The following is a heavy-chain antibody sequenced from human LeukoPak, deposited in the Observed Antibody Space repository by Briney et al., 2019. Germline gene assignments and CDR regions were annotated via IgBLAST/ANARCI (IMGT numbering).Heavy chain of an antibody. D-gene: IGHD1-26*01. CDR1: QGSINSFY. CDR3: SRESGAFCPFGY. J-gene: IGHJ4*02. Sequence: KSSETLSLTCTVSQGSINSFYWSWIRQPPGKGLEWIGYIFYSGSTNYNPSLRSRVTISVDTSKSQFSLKLTSVTAADTAIYYCSRESGAFCPFGYWGQGTLVIVPS. CDR2: IFYSGST. V-gene: IGHV4-59*12.